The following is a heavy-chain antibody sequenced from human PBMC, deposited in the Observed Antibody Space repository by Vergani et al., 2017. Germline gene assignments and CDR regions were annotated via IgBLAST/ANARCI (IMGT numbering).Heavy chain of an antibody. CDR1: GFPFSHYN. D-gene: IGHD2-2*01. J-gene: IGHJ6*03. CDR3: ARDTWRGYCSSSSCHYYYYMDV. CDR2: ISISSNTI. Sequence: DVQLVESEGGLVQPGGSLRLSCAASGFPFSHYNMNWVRQAPGKGLVWISYISISSNTIYYADSVKGRFTISRENAKNSLYLQMNSLRVEDTAVYYCARDTWRGYCSSSSCHYYYYMDVWGKGTTVTVSS. V-gene: IGHV3-48*01.